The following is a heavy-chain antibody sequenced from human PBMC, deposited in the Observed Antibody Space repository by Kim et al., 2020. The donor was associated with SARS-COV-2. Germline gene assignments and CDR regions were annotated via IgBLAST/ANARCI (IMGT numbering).Heavy chain of an antibody. CDR1: GFTFSSYW. CDR2: IKQDGSEK. J-gene: IGHJ4*02. Sequence: GGSLRLSCAASGFTFSSYWMSWVRQAPGKGLEWVANIKQDGSEKYYVDSVKGRFTISRDNAKNSLYLQMNSLRAEDTAVYYCARDVRIYSGTAMVTWGQGTLVTVSS. V-gene: IGHV3-7*03. D-gene: IGHD5-18*01. CDR3: ARDVRIYSGTAMVT.